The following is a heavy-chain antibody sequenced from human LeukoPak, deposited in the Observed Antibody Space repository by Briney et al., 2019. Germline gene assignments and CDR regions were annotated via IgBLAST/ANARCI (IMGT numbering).Heavy chain of an antibody. CDR1: GLTFDTYR. CDR3: ARDSPGTTASDY. J-gene: IGHJ4*02. D-gene: IGHD1-1*01. CDR2: ISASGSYI. V-gene: IGHV3-21*01. Sequence: GGSLRLSCAASGLTFDTYRMNWVRQAPGKGLEWVSSISASGSYIYYADSLKGRFTISRDNTKNSLFLQMNSLRAEDTAVYYCARDSPGTTASDYWGQGTLVTVSS.